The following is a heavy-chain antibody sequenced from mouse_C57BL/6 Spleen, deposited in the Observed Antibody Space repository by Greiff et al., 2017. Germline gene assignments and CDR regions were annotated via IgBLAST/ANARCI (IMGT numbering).Heavy chain of an antibody. Sequence: ESGPGLVKPSQSLSLTCSVTGYSITSGYYWNWIRQFPGNKLEWMGYISYDGSNNYNPSLKNRISITRDTSKNQFFLKLNSVTTEDTATYYCARERITTVVVPFDYWGQGTTLTVSS. D-gene: IGHD1-1*01. CDR3: ARERITTVVVPFDY. V-gene: IGHV3-6*01. CDR2: ISYDGSN. CDR1: GYSITSGYY. J-gene: IGHJ2*01.